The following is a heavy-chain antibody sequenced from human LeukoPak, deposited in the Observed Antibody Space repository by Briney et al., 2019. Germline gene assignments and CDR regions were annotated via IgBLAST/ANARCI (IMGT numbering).Heavy chain of an antibody. D-gene: IGHD3-22*01. CDR3: AKGASYYYDSSGPGAFGYYYMDV. CDR1: GFTFSSYA. J-gene: IGHJ6*03. CDR2: ISYDGSNK. Sequence: GGSLRLSCAASGFTFSSYAMHWVRQAPGKGLEWVAVISYDGSNKYYADSVKGRFTISRDNSKNTLYLQMNSLRAEDMALYYCAKGASYYYDSSGPGAFGYYYMDVWGKGTTVTVSS. V-gene: IGHV3-30-3*01.